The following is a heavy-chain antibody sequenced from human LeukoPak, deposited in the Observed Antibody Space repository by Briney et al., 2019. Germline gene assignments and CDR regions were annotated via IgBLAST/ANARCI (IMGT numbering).Heavy chain of an antibody. Sequence: ASVTVSRKASGYTFTSYGISWVRQAPGQGLEWMGWISAYNGNTNYAQKLQGRVTMTTDTSTSTAYMELRSLRSDDTAVYYCARGRSGSYYSGAHWFDPWGQGTLVTVSS. CDR3: ARGRSGSYYSGAHWFDP. CDR2: ISAYNGNT. V-gene: IGHV1-18*04. CDR1: GYTFTSYG. D-gene: IGHD3-10*01. J-gene: IGHJ5*02.